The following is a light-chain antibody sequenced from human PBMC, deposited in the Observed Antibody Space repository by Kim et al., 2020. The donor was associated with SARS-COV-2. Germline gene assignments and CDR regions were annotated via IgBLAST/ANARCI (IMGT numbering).Light chain of an antibody. J-gene: IGKJ4*01. V-gene: IGKV3-15*01. CDR2: GAS. CDR1: QSVSSN. CDR3: QQYNNWPPLT. Sequence: EIVMTQSPATLSVYPGERVTLSCWASQSVSSNLAWYQQKPGQAPRLLIYGASTRATGIPARFSGSGSGTEFTLTISSLQSEDFAVYYCQQYNNWPPLTFGGGTKVEI.